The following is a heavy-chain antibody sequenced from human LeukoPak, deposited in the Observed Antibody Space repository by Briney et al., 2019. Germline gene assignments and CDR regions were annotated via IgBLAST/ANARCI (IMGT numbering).Heavy chain of an antibody. CDR1: GYTFTGYY. V-gene: IGHV1-2*02. CDR2: INPNSGAT. Sequence: ASVQVSCKASGYTFTGYYMHCVRQAPGRGLEWMGWINPNSGATNYAQRFQGRVTMTRDTSINTAYMYLSRLRSDDPAVYYCARQRGGYYFEDWGQGTLVTVSS. CDR3: ARQRGGYYFED. D-gene: IGHD3-10*01. J-gene: IGHJ4*02.